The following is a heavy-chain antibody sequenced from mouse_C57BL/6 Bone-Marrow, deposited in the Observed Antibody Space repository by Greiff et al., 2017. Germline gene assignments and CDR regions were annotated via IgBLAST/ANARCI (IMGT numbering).Heavy chain of an antibody. CDR1: GYAFSSSW. J-gene: IGHJ4*01. Sequence: QVQLQQSGPELVKPGASVKISCKASGYAFSSSWMNWVKQRPGKGLEWIGRIYPGDGDTNYNGKFKGKATLTADKSSSTAYMQLSSLTSEDSAVYFCARDLPFTTAYAMDYWGQGTSVTVSS. CDR2: IYPGDGDT. D-gene: IGHD1-2*01. CDR3: ARDLPFTTAYAMDY. V-gene: IGHV1-82*01.